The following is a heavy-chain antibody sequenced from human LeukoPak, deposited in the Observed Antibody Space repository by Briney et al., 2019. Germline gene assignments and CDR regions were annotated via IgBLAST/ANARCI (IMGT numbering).Heavy chain of an antibody. D-gene: IGHD2-2*01. J-gene: IGHJ6*04. CDR3: ARGGVVVPAAPPKTYYYGMDV. CDR2: INSDGSST. Sequence: GGSLRLSCAASGFTFSSYWMHWVRQAPGKGLVWVSRINSDGSSTSYADSVKGRFPISRDNAKNTLYLQMNSLRAEDTAVYYCARGGVVVPAAPPKTYYYGMDVWGKGTTVTVSS. V-gene: IGHV3-74*01. CDR1: GFTFSSYW.